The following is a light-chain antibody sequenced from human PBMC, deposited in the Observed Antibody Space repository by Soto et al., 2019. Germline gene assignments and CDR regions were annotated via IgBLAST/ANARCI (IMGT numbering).Light chain of an antibody. J-gene: IGKJ5*01. V-gene: IGKV3-11*01. CDR2: DAS. CDR1: QSVSSY. CDR3: QQRSNWPIT. Sequence: EIVLTQSTAPLSLSPGERPTLSCRASQSVSSYLAWYQQKPGQAPRLLIYDASNRATGIPARFSGSGSGTDFTLTISRLEPEDFAVYYCQQRSNWPITFGQGTRLEI.